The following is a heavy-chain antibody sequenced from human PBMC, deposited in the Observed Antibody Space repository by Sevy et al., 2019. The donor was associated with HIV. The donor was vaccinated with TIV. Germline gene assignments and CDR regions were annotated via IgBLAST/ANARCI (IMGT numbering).Heavy chain of an antibody. CDR2: QFYSGST. Sequence: SETLSLTYSVSGASITDYYWTWIRQPPGKGLEWIGYQFYSGSTTYNPSLKSRVTISLDTSRNQFSLRLNSVTAADTAVYYCARSENLDTAPIDSWGQGTLVTVSS. J-gene: IGHJ4*02. D-gene: IGHD5-18*01. V-gene: IGHV4-59*01. CDR3: ARSENLDTAPIDS. CDR1: GASITDYY.